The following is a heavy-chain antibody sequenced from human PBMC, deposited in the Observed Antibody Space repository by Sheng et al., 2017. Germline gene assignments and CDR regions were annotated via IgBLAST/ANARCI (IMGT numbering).Heavy chain of an antibody. Sequence: QVQLQQWGAGLLKPSETLSLTCAVYGGSFSGYYWSWIRQPPGKGLEWIGEINHSGSTNYNPSLKSRVTISVDTSKNQFSLKLSSVTAADTAVYYCARGPRSGYRYYYGMDVWGQGTTVTVSS. CDR2: INHSGST. CDR3: ARGPRSGYRYYYGMDV. V-gene: IGHV4-34*01. CDR1: GGSFSGYY. D-gene: IGHD4-4*01. J-gene: IGHJ6*02.